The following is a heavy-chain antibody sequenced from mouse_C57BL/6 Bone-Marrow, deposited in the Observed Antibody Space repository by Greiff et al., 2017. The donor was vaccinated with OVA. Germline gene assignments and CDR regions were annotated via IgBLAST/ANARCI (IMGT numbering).Heavy chain of an antibody. J-gene: IGHJ4*01. CDR2: IYPRSGNT. CDR1: GYTFTSYG. CDR3: ARDTTVYYAMDY. Sequence: VKLQESGAELARPGASVKLSCKASGYTFTSYGISWVKQRTGQGLEWIGEIYPRSGNTYYNEKFKGKATLTADKSSSTAYMELRSLTSEDSAVYFCARDTTVYYAMDYWGQGTSVTVSS. V-gene: IGHV1-81*01. D-gene: IGHD1-1*01.